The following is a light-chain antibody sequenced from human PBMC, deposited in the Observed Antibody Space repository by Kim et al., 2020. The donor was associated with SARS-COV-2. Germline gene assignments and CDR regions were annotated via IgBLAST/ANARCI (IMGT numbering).Light chain of an antibody. J-gene: IGKJ4*01. Sequence: EIVMTQSPATLSLSPGERATLSCRASQSVGTELAWYQQKPGQAPRLLIFDASNRATGIPARFSGSGSATDFTLTISSLEPEDFAVYYCLQRSAWPLTFGGGTKLEI. CDR1: QSVGTE. V-gene: IGKV3-11*01. CDR2: DAS. CDR3: LQRSAWPLT.